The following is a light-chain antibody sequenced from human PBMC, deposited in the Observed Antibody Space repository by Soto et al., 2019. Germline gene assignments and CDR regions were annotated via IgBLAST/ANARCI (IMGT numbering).Light chain of an antibody. CDR2: GAS. CDR3: QQYNNWPRGT. Sequence: EIVMTQSPATLSVSPGERATLSCRASQSVRSNLAWYQQKPGQAPRLLIYGASTRATGIPARFSGSGSGTEYTLTISSLQSEDFAVYYCQQYNNWPRGTFGQGTKLEI. J-gene: IGKJ2*02. CDR1: QSVRSN. V-gene: IGKV3-15*01.